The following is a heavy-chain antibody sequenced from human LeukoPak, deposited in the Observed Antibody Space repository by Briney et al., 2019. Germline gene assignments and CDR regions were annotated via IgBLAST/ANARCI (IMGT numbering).Heavy chain of an antibody. CDR3: ARHYGP. V-gene: IGHV4-39*01. Sequence: WVRRAPRKGLEWIGSIYDSGSTYYNPSLKSRVTISVDTSKNQFSLKLNSVTAADTAVYYCARHYGPWGQGTLVTVSS. J-gene: IGHJ5*02. D-gene: IGHD3-10*01. CDR2: IYDSGST.